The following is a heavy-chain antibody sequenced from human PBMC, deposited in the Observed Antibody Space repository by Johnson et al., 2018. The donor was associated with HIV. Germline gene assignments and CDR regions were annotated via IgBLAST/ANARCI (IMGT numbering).Heavy chain of an antibody. V-gene: IGHV3-30*18. D-gene: IGHD6-13*01. CDR1: GFTFSFYG. J-gene: IGHJ3*02. Sequence: QVQLVESGGDVVQPGRSLRLSCAVSGFTFSFYGMHWVRQAPGKGLEWVAVISYDGTSEYYADSVKGRFTISRDNSKNTLYLQMNTLRVEDTAVYYCAKDGGSSWSAFDIWGQGTMVTVSS. CDR3: AKDGGSSWSAFDI. CDR2: ISYDGTSE.